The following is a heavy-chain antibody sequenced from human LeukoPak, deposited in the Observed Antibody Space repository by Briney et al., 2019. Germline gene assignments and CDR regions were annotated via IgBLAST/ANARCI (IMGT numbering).Heavy chain of an antibody. V-gene: IGHV3-48*03. CDR1: GFTFSSYE. D-gene: IGHD5-18*01. J-gene: IGHJ6*04. CDR2: ISSTGSSI. CDR3: ARVGYSYGYYYYYGMDV. Sequence: GGSLRLSCAASGFTFSSYEMNWVRQAPGKGLEWVSYISSTGSSIYYADSVKGRFTISRDNAKNSLYLQMSSLRAEDTAIYYCARVGYSYGYYYYYGMDVWGKGTTVTVSS.